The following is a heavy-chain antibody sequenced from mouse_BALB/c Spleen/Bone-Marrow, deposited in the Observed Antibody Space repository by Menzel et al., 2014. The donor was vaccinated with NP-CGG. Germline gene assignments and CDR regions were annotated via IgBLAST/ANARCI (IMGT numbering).Heavy chain of an antibody. CDR3: ARELSRAMDY. CDR2: IDPYSGGT. D-gene: IGHD1-1*01. V-gene: IGHV1S135*01. Sequence: EVQLVESGPELVKPGASVKVSCKASGYVFXSYNMFWVKQSHGKSLEWIGYIDPYSGGTNYNQKFKGKATLTVDKSSNTAYMHLNSLTSEDSAVYYCARELSRAMDYWGQGTSVTVSS. J-gene: IGHJ4*01. CDR1: GYVFXSYN.